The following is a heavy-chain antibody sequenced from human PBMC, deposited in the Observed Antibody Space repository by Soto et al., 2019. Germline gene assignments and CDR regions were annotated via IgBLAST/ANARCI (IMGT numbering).Heavy chain of an antibody. CDR1: RFSLSTYW. CDR3: ARDVGKYDRHYFDN. CDR2: INSDGGIT. Sequence: EVQLVESGGGLVQPGGSLRLSCVASRFSLSTYWVYWVRQAPGKGLMWVSRINSDGGITNYADSVKGQFTIARDNAENTLYLQLTSLRADDTAVYYCARDVGKYDRHYFDNWGQGPLVTVSS. D-gene: IGHD3-9*01. J-gene: IGHJ4*02. V-gene: IGHV3-74*01.